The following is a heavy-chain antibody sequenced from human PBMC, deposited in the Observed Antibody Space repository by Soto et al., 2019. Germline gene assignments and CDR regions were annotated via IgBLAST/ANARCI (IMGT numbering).Heavy chain of an antibody. CDR3: ATGGGWLTDF. V-gene: IGHV4-59*11. D-gene: IGHD6-19*01. Sequence: QVQLQESGPRLMKPSETLSLTCTVSGASISNHYCQWFRQPPGKGLEWIGYIHNTGCSNYNPSLKSPVTSSLQTSKNQFSLKLTSVGVADTAVYYCATGGGWLTDFWGQGIRVTVSS. J-gene: IGHJ4*02. CDR1: GASISNHY. CDR2: IHNTGCS.